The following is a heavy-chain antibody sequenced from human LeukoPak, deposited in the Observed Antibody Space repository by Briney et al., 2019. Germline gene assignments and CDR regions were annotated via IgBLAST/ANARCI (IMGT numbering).Heavy chain of an antibody. V-gene: IGHV3-7*03. D-gene: IGHD3-10*01. J-gene: IGHJ4*02. CDR3: VRDRVYPPFDS. CDR2: INLDGSEI. CDR1: GFAFGHSW. Sequence: PGGSLRLSCEASGFAFGHSWMSWVRQAPGKGLEWVANINLDGSEINYLDSLTGRLTISRDNAKDSLYLQMNGLRAADTAVYFGVRDRVYPPFDSGGGGALFPVS.